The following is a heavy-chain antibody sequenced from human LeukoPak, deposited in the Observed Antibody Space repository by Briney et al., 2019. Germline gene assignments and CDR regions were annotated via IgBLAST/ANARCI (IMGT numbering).Heavy chain of an antibody. CDR1: GFTFSTYA. CDR3: AREYYDSSGYFPYFDY. D-gene: IGHD3-22*01. J-gene: IGHJ4*02. CDR2: ISGSGSST. Sequence: PGGSLRLSCAASGFTFSTYAMTWVRQAPGKGLEWVSAISGSGSSTYYADSVKGRFTISRDNSKNTLYLQMNSLRAEDTAVYYCAREYYDSSGYFPYFDYWGQGTLVTVSS. V-gene: IGHV3-23*01.